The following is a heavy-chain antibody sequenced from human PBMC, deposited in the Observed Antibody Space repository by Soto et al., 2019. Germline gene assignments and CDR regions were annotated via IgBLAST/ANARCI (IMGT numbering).Heavy chain of an antibody. Sequence: PSETLSLTCTVSGGSISKYYWNWSRQPPGKGLEWIGYVYYSGSTNYNPSLKSRVTISVDRSKNQFSLKLTSVTAADTAVYYCARHDSSGYFYSRYDYWGQGSLVTVSS. V-gene: IGHV4-59*08. D-gene: IGHD3-22*01. CDR2: VYYSGST. CDR1: GGSISKYY. CDR3: ARHDSSGYFYSRYDY. J-gene: IGHJ4*02.